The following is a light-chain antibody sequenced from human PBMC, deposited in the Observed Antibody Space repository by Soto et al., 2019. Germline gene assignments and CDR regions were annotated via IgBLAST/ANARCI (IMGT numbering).Light chain of an antibody. J-gene: IGLJ1*01. V-gene: IGLV1-51*01. CDR3: GSWDSSLSAYV. Sequence: QSVMTQPPSVSAAPGQKVTISCSGSSSNIGGNSVSWYQQLPGTAPKLIIYDDNKRPSGIPDRFSGSKSGTSATLGITGFQTGDEAEYYCGSWDSSLSAYVFGAGTKVTVL. CDR1: SSNIGGNS. CDR2: DDN.